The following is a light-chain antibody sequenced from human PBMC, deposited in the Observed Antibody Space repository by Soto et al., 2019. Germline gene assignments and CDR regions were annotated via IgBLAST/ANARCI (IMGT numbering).Light chain of an antibody. J-gene: IGKJ1*01. CDR2: GAS. CDR1: QSVSTSQ. V-gene: IGKV3-20*01. Sequence: EIVLTQPPGTLSLSPGERATLSCRASQSVSTSQLAWYQQKPGQAPRLLIFGASSRATGIPDRFRGSGSGTDFTLTISRLEPEDFAVYYCQQYGGSPRTFGQGTKVEIK. CDR3: QQYGGSPRT.